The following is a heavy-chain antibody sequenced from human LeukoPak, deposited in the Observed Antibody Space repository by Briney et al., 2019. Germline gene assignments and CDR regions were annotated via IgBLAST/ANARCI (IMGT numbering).Heavy chain of an antibody. V-gene: IGHV3-23*01. Sequence: GGSLRLSCAASEFDFSSHAMTWVRQAPGKGLEWVSAISISGSKTYYADSVKGRFAISRDNSKNTLYLQMNSLRAEDTAVYYCANEIRPNDYWGQGTQVTVSS. D-gene: IGHD4-17*01. CDR3: ANEIRPNDY. J-gene: IGHJ4*02. CDR1: EFDFSSHA. CDR2: ISISGSKT.